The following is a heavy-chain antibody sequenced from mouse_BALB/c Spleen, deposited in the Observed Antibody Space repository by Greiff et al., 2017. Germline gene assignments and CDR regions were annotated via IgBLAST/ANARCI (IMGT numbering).Heavy chain of an antibody. J-gene: IGHJ2*01. CDR1: GYSITSDYA. CDR2: ISYSGST. Sequence: VQLQQSGPGLVKPSQSLSLTCTVTGYSITSDYAWNWIRQFPGNKLEWMGYISYSGSTSYNPSLKSRISITRDTSKNQFFLQLNSVTTEDTATYYCARNWENYFDYWGQGTTLTVSS. D-gene: IGHD4-1*01. V-gene: IGHV3-2*02. CDR3: ARNWENYFDY.